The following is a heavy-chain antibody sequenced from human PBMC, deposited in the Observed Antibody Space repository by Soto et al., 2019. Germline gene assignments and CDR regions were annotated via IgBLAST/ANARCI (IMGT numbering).Heavy chain of an antibody. J-gene: IGHJ4*02. Sequence: QVQLVESGGGVVQPGRSLRLSCVVSGFTFSSFGMHWVRQAPGKGLGWVAVIAFDGSDEYYGDSVKGRFSISRDNSKSTLYLQMNSLRPEDAAVYYCAKGLYSYGSSYFESWGQGTLVTVSS. D-gene: IGHD5-18*01. V-gene: IGHV3-30*18. CDR1: GFTFSSFG. CDR2: IAFDGSDE. CDR3: AKGLYSYGSSYFES.